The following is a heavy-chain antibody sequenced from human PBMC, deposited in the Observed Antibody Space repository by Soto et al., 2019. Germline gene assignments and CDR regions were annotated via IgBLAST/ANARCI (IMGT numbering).Heavy chain of an antibody. D-gene: IGHD2-15*01. J-gene: IGHJ4*03. CDR3: VSTDTVGYFPY. V-gene: IGHV4-38-2*01. CDR1: GDSISILYH. CDR2: IYHTGTT. Sequence: PXGSMSLTSAVSGDSISILYHWACIREPPGMALEWVASIYHTGTTYYNPSLTSRVTISVDTSKNQFSLKLTSVTAADSAVYQCVSTDTVGYFPYFGQGILVTVSS.